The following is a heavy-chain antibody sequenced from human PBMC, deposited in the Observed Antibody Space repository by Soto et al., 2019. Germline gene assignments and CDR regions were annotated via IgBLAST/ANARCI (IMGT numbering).Heavy chain of an antibody. J-gene: IGHJ3*02. V-gene: IGHV3-30*18. CDR3: VKAAAGYGYAMGALDI. Sequence: QVQLVESGGGVVQPGRSLRLSCVASGFTFDSYGMHWVRQTPGKGLEWVAVISYDGSTKYYEDSVKGRFTVSRDNSKNTMYLQMNSLRAEDTAVYHCVKAAAGYGYAMGALDIWGQGTMVTVSS. CDR2: ISYDGSTK. CDR1: GFTFDSYG. D-gene: IGHD5-18*01.